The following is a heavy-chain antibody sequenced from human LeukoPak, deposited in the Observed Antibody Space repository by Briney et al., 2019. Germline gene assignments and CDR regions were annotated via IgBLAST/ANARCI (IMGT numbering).Heavy chain of an antibody. Sequence: SETLSLTCTVSGGSISSSSYYWSWIRQPPGKGLEWIGYIYYSGSTYYNPSLKSRVTISVDTSKNQFSLKLSSVTAADTAVYYCARERGGSSWYVRAFDIWGQGTMVTVSS. CDR3: ARERGGSSWYVRAFDI. V-gene: IGHV4-61*01. CDR2: IYYSGST. D-gene: IGHD6-13*01. CDR1: GGSISSSSYY. J-gene: IGHJ3*02.